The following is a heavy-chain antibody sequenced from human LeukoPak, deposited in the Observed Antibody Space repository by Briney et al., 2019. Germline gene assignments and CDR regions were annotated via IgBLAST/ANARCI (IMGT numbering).Heavy chain of an antibody. D-gene: IGHD5-12*01. CDR3: ATGRVSDINLVSWFDT. Sequence: SVKVSCKASGGTLSTHAVSWVRQAPGQGLEWMGGIILISPTANYAQKFQDRVTITMDQYTTYMELSSLRSDDTAIYCYATGRVSDINLVSWFDTWGQGTLVTVSS. V-gene: IGHV1-69*05. CDR1: GGTLSTHA. J-gene: IGHJ5*02. CDR2: IILISPTA.